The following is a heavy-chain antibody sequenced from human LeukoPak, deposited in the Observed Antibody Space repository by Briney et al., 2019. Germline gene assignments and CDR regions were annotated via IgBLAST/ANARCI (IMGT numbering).Heavy chain of an antibody. CDR3: ARDGLPYCSGGSCYGGGFDP. CDR1: GXTFSNYA. CDR2: ISYDGSNK. D-gene: IGHD2-15*01. J-gene: IGHJ5*02. V-gene: IGHV3-30-3*01. Sequence: GGSLRLSCAASGXTFSNYAVHWVRQAPGKGLEWVAVISYDGSNKYYGDSVKGRFTISRDTSKNTLYLQMNTLRAEDTAVYYCARDGLPYCSGGSCYGGGFDPWGQGTLVTVSS.